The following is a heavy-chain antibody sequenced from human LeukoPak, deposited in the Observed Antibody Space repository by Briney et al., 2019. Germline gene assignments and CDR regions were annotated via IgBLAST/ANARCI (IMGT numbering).Heavy chain of an antibody. Sequence: ASVKVSCQASGYTFTGYDMHWVRQATGQGLEWMGWINPNSGGTNYAQKFQGRVTMTRDTSISTAYMELSSLRSEDMAVYYCARALRFLEWLSFDYWGQGTLVTVSS. CDR3: ARALRFLEWLSFDY. D-gene: IGHD3-3*01. J-gene: IGHJ4*02. CDR2: INPNSGGT. CDR1: GYTFTGYD. V-gene: IGHV1-2*02.